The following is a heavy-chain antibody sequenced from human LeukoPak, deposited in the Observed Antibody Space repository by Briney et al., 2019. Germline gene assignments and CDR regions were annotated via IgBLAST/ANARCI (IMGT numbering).Heavy chain of an antibody. CDR1: GFTFSSYG. CDR3: ARGEYSSRGQGCWFDP. V-gene: IGHV3-33*01. Sequence: GGSLRLSCAASGFTFSSYGMHWVRQAPGKGLEWVAVIWYDGSNKYYADSVKGRFTISRDNAKNSLYPQMNSLRAEDTAVYYCARGEYSSRGQGCWFDPWGQGTLVTVSS. CDR2: IWYDGSNK. D-gene: IGHD6-13*01. J-gene: IGHJ5*02.